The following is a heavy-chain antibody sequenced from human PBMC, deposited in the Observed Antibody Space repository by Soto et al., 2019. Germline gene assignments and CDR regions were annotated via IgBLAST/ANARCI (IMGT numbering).Heavy chain of an antibody. J-gene: IGHJ6*02. D-gene: IGHD3-16*01. CDR2: ISSSSSTI. V-gene: IGHV3-48*02. CDR1: GFTFSSYS. CDR3: ARELEDNVYYGMDV. Sequence: GGSLRLSCAASGFTFSSYSMNWVRQAPGKGLEWVSYISSSSSTIYYADSVKGRFTISRDNAKNSLYLQMNSLRDEDTAVYYCARELEDNVYYGMDVWGQGTTVTVSS.